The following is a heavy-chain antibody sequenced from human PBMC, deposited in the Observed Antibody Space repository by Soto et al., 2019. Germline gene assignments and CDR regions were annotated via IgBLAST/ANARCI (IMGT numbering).Heavy chain of an antibody. CDR1: GGSFSGYY. J-gene: IGHJ5*02. CDR3: ASGYRGRRSTSGARGGNWFGP. D-gene: IGHD2-2*01. CDR2: INHSGST. Sequence: QVQLQQWGAGLLKPSETLSLTCAVYGGSFSGYYWSWIRQPPGKGLEWIGEINHSGSTNYNPSLKSRVSISVDTSKYYFSLELSSVTAADTAVYYCASGYRGRRSTSGARGGNWFGPWGQGTLVTVSS. V-gene: IGHV4-34*01.